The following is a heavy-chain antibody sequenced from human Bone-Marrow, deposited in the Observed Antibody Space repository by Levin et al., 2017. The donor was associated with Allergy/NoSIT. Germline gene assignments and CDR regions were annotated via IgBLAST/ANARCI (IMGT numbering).Heavy chain of an antibody. Sequence: SETLSLTCAVYGGSFSGYYWSWIRQPPGKGLEWIGEINHSGSTNYNPSLKSRVTISVDTSKNQFSLKLSSVTAADTAVYYCARARYCSSTSCKPPDYYGMDVWGQGTTVTVSS. V-gene: IGHV4-34*01. CDR2: INHSGST. D-gene: IGHD2-2*01. CDR3: ARARYCSSTSCKPPDYYGMDV. CDR1: GGSFSGYY. J-gene: IGHJ6*02.